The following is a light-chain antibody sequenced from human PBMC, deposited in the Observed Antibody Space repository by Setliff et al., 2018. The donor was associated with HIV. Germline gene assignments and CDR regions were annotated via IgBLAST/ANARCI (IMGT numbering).Light chain of an antibody. CDR1: TSDIGGYNY. V-gene: IGLV2-11*01. J-gene: IGLJ1*01. CDR3: CSYAGTDTYI. Sequence: ALAQPASVSGSPGQSIAISCTGTTSDIGGYNYVSWYQQHPGKAPKLIIYDVNRRPSGVPDRFSGSKSGDTASLTISGLQSEDEADYYCCSYAGTDTYIFGTGTKVTVL. CDR2: DVN.